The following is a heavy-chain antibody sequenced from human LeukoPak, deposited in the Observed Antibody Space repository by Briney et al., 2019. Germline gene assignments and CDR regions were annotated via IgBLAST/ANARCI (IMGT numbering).Heavy chain of an antibody. CDR1: GYSFTSYW. D-gene: IGHD2-2*01. J-gene: IGHJ4*02. CDR2: IYPGDSDT. V-gene: IGHV5-51*01. Sequence: GESLKISSKCSGYSFTSYWIGLVRQLPGKRLEWMGIIYPGDSDTRYSQSFQGKVNISADKSISTAYLQWSSLKASDTAMYYCARRWASSTFVYFDYWGQGTLVTVSS. CDR3: ARRWASSTFVYFDY.